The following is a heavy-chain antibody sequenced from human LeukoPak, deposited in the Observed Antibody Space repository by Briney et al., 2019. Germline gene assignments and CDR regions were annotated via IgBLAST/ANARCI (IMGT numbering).Heavy chain of an antibody. D-gene: IGHD2-2*02. CDR3: ASPQLGYCSSTSCYNDAFDM. V-gene: IGHV1-2*02. CDR1: GHTFTGYY. J-gene: IGHJ3*02. Sequence: GASVKVSCKASGHTFTGYYMHWVRQAPGQGLEWMGWINPNSGGTNYAQKFQGRVTVTRDTSINTAYMELSRLRSDDTAVYYCASPQLGYCSSTSCYNDAFDMWGQGTMVTVSS. CDR2: INPNSGGT.